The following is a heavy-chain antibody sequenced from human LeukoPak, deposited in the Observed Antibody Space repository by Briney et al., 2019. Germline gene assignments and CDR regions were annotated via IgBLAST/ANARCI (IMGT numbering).Heavy chain of an antibody. V-gene: IGHV4-39*07. Sequence: SETLSLTCIVSGDSIRADNYYWAWIRQPPGKGLEWIGSIHYRGDAYYGPTLKSRATLSVDTSKNQFSLRLNSVTAADTAVYHCARVDIAVVPSSTFDYWGQGTLVTVSS. CDR3: ARVDIAVVPSSTFDY. D-gene: IGHD2-2*03. CDR2: IHYRGDA. J-gene: IGHJ4*02. CDR1: GDSIRADNYY.